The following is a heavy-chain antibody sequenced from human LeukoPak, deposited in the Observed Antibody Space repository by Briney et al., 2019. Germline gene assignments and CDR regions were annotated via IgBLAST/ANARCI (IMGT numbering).Heavy chain of an antibody. V-gene: IGHV3-21*01. Sequence: GGALRLSCAASGFTFSSYSMNWVRQAPGKGLERVSSISSSSSYIYYADSVKGRVTISRDNANNSLYLQMNSLRAEDTAVYYCAREEDSSSCIRAFDYWGQGTLVTVSS. CDR3: AREEDSSSCIRAFDY. CDR2: ISSSSSYI. J-gene: IGHJ4*02. CDR1: GFTFSSYS. D-gene: IGHD6-13*01.